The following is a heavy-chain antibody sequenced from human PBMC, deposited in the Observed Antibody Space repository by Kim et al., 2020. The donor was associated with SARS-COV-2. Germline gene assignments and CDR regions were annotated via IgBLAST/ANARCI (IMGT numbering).Heavy chain of an antibody. CDR3: ARDQLRYFDWLYFADY. D-gene: IGHD3-9*01. V-gene: IGHV3-11*06. CDR1: GFTFSDYY. Sequence: GGSLRLSCAASGFTFSDYYMSWIRQAPGKGLEWVSYISSSSSYTNYADSVKGRFTISRDNAKNSLYLQMNSLRAEDTAVYYCARDQLRYFDWLYFADYWGQGTLVTVSS. CDR2: ISSSSSYT. J-gene: IGHJ4*02.